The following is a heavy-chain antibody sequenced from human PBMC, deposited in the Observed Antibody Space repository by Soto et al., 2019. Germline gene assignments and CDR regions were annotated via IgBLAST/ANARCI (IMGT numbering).Heavy chain of an antibody. D-gene: IGHD3-9*01. V-gene: IGHV3-30*03. Sequence: GGSLRLSCAASGFMFSGYGMHWIRQAPGKGLEWVAVISHDGSEKYYGDSVKGRCTVSRDNSNNTLFLQIDSLRAEDTAVYYCETLVGRVKAIGEPGDWLEPWGQGTLVNASS. CDR2: ISHDGSEK. CDR3: ETLVGRVKAIGEPGDWLEP. CDR1: GFMFSGYG. J-gene: IGHJ5*02.